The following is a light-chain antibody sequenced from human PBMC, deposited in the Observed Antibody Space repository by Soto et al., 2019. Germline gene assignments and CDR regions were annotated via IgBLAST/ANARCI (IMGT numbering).Light chain of an antibody. CDR3: QQYNSYWT. Sequence: DIQMTQSPSTLSASVGDRVTITCRASQSISSWLAWYQQKPGKAPKLLIYKASSLERGVPSRFSGSGSGTEFTLTIISLQPDDFATYYCQQYNSYWTFCQGTKVEIK. V-gene: IGKV1-5*03. J-gene: IGKJ1*01. CDR2: KAS. CDR1: QSISSW.